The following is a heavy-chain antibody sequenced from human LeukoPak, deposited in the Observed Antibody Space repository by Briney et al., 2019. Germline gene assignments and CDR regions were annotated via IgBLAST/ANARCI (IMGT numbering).Heavy chain of an antibody. CDR1: GFTFSSYG. J-gene: IGHJ4*02. CDR2: IYSGGST. Sequence: GGSLRLSCAASGFTFSSYGMSWVRQAPGKGLEWVSFIYSGGSTHYSDSVKGRFTISRDNSKNTLYLQMNSLRAEDTAVYYCARDSHYYDSSGYYISGYFDYWGQGTLVTVSS. D-gene: IGHD3-22*01. CDR3: ARDSHYYDSSGYYISGYFDY. V-gene: IGHV3-66*01.